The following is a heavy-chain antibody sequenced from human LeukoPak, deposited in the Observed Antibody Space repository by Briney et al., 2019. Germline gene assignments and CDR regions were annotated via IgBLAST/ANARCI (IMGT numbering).Heavy chain of an antibody. Sequence: SETLSLTCTVSGGSISSYYWSWIRQSPGKGLEWIGYIYYSGSTNYNPSLKSRVTISLDTSKNQFSLKLSSVTAADTAVYYCARVATYYYNYMDVWGKGTTVTVSS. CDR3: ARVATYYYNYMDV. D-gene: IGHD5-12*01. CDR2: IYYSGST. CDR1: GGSISSYY. J-gene: IGHJ6*03. V-gene: IGHV4-59*01.